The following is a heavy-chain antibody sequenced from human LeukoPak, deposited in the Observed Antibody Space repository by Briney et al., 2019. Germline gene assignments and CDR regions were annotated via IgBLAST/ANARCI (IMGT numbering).Heavy chain of an antibody. V-gene: IGHV4-4*07. CDR1: GGSISSYY. CDR2: IYTTGST. Sequence: SETLSLTCTVSGGSISSYYWSWVRQPAGKGLECIGRIYTTGSTNYNPSLKSRVTISVDTSKNQFSLKLSSVTAADTAVYYCARGAASGNFDYWGQGTLVTVSS. D-gene: IGHD1-26*01. CDR3: ARGAASGNFDY. J-gene: IGHJ4*02.